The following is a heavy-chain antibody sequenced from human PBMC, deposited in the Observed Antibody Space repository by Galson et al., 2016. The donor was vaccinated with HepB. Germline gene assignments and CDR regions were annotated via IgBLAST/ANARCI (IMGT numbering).Heavy chain of an antibody. V-gene: IGHV3-9*01. CDR1: GFNFDDFA. Sequence: SLRLSCAGSGFNFDDFAIHWVRQSPEKGLEWVSGITWDSSSIGYGDSVKGRFIISRDNAKNSVYLQMNSLRVEDTAFYYCAKDRSYASGSFNGGDFHYWGQGTLVTVPS. D-gene: IGHD3-10*01. CDR2: ITWDSSSI. J-gene: IGHJ4*02. CDR3: AKDRSYASGSFNGGDFHY.